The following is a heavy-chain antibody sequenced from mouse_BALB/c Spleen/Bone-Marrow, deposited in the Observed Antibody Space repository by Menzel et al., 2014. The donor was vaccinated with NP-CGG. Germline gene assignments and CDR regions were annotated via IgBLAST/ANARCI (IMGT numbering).Heavy chain of an antibody. D-gene: IGHD1-2*01. CDR3: VRHYYGYAPYAMDY. J-gene: IGHJ4*01. Sequence: EVQLVESGGGLVQPKGSLKLSCAASGFTFNTYAMNRVRQAPGKGLEWVARIRSKSHNYATYYADSVKDRFTISRDDSQSMLYLQMNNLQTEDTAMYFCVRHYYGYAPYAMDYWGQGTSVTVSS. CDR1: GFTFNTYA. V-gene: IGHV10-1*02. CDR2: IRSKSHNYAT.